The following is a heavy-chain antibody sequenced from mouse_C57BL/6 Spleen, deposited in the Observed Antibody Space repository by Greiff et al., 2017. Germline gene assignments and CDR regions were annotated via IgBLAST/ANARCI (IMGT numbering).Heavy chain of an antibody. V-gene: IGHV1-22*01. D-gene: IGHD4-1*01. J-gene: IGHJ1*03. CDR2: INPNNGGT. CDR1: GYTFTDYN. Sequence: VQLQQSGPELVKPGASVKMSCKASGYTFTDYNMHWVKQSHGKSLEWIGYINPNNGGTSYNQKFKGKATLTVNKSSSTAYMELRSLTSEESAVYYCARFLLTGKGYFDVWGTGTTVTVSS. CDR3: ARFLLTGKGYFDV.